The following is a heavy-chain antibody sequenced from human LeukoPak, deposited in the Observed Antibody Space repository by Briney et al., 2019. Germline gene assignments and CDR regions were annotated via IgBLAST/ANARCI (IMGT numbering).Heavy chain of an antibody. CDR2: ISGSGGST. CDR1: GFTFSSYG. D-gene: IGHD3-22*01. CDR3: AKEVDYYDSSVDY. Sequence: GGSLRLSCAASGFTFSSYGMSWGRQAPGKGLEWVSAISGSGGSTYYADSVKGRFTISRDNSKKTLYLQMNSLRAEDTAVYYCAKEVDYYDSSVDYWGQGTLVTVSS. V-gene: IGHV3-23*01. J-gene: IGHJ4*02.